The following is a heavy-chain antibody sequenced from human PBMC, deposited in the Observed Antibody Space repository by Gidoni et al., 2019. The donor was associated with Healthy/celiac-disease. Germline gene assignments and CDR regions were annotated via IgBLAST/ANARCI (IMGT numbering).Heavy chain of an antibody. CDR3: ARDVYYDSSGYYLPHEMAPFDY. V-gene: IGHV3-48*02. D-gene: IGHD3-22*01. CDR2: ISSSSSTI. J-gene: IGHJ4*02. Sequence: SCAASGFTFSSYSMNWVRQAPGKGLEWVSYISSSSSTIYYADSVKGRFTISRDNAKNSLYLQMNSLRDEDTAVYYCARDVYYDSSGYYLPHEMAPFDYWGQGTLVTVSS. CDR1: GFTFSSYS.